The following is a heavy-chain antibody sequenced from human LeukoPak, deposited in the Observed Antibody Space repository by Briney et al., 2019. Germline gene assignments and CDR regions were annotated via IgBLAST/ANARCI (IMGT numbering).Heavy chain of an antibody. D-gene: IGHD3-3*01. Sequence: GGSLRLSCAASGFSFGDFGMNWVRQAPGKGPEWVSSISGHGRYIYYADSVKGRFTISRDNAKNSLFLQMNSLRAEDSAIYYCTRHLYDFWAGFYTADYYFNFWGQGTLVTVSS. CDR1: GFSFGDFG. J-gene: IGHJ4*02. V-gene: IGHV3-21*01. CDR3: TRHLYDFWAGFYTADYYFNF. CDR2: ISGHGRYI.